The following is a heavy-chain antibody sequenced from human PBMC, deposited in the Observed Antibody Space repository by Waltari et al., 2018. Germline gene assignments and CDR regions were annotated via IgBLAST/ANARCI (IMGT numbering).Heavy chain of an antibody. Sequence: EVQLVESGGGLVQPGRSLRLSCTASGFTVGDSVMTWFRQAPGKGLEWVGFIRSKAYGVTTEYAASVKGRFTISRDDSKSIAYLQMNSLKSEDTAVYYCTRGDKWELARLDYWGQGTLVTVSS. V-gene: IGHV3-49*03. J-gene: IGHJ4*02. CDR1: GFTVGDSV. CDR2: IRSKAYGVTT. D-gene: IGHD1-26*01. CDR3: TRGDKWELARLDY.